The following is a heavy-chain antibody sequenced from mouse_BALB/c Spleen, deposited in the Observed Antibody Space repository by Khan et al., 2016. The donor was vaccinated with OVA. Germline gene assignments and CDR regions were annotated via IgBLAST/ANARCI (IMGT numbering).Heavy chain of an antibody. Sequence: EVQLVESGPDLVKPSQSLSLTCTVTGYSFTSGYSWHWIRQFPGNKLQWMGYIHYSGSTNFTPSLKSRLSINRDTSKNQFFLQLNSVTTEDTATYYGARDYYGYWYFDVWGAGTTVTVSS. J-gene: IGHJ1*01. V-gene: IGHV3-1*02. CDR3: ARDYYGYWYFDV. CDR1: GYSFTSGYS. D-gene: IGHD1-1*01. CDR2: IHYSGST.